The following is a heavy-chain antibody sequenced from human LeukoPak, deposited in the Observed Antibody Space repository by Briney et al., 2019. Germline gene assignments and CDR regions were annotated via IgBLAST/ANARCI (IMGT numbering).Heavy chain of an antibody. J-gene: IGHJ6*02. CDR3: ARDSDCSSTSCYEGYYYYGMDV. D-gene: IGHD2-2*01. CDR1: AYSFTSYY. Sequence: ASVTVSCKASAYSFTSYYMHWVRQAPGQGLEWMRIINPSGDSTNYAQKLQGRVTMTTDTSTSTAYMELRSLRSDDTAVYYCARDSDCSSTSCYEGYYYYGMDVWGQGTTVTVSS. V-gene: IGHV1-46*01. CDR2: INPSGDST.